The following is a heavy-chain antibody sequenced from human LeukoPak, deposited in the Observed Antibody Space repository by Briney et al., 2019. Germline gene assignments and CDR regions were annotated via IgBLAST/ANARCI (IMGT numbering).Heavy chain of an antibody. V-gene: IGHV4-61*02. CDR2: IYTSGST. CDR1: GGSISSGSYY. CDR3: ARGRARRFGVVNYPYNWFDP. D-gene: IGHD3-3*01. Sequence: SETLSLTCTVSGGSISSGSYYWSWIRQPAGKGLEWIGRIYTSGSTSYNPSLKSRVTISVDTSKNQFSLKLSSVTAADTAVYYCARGRARRFGVVNYPYNWFDPWGQGTLVTVSS. J-gene: IGHJ5*02.